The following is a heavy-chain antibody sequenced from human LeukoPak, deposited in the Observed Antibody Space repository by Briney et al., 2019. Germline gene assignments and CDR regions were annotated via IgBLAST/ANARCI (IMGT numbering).Heavy chain of an antibody. V-gene: IGHV1-2*02. CDR3: ARPPGRDGYNRYDY. Sequence: GASVKVSCKASGYTFTGYYMHWVRQAPGQGLEWMGWINPDSGATTYAEKFQGRVTMTRDTSISTAYMELSSLRSDDTAVYYCARPPGRDGYNRYDYWGQGTLVTVSS. CDR2: INPDSGAT. D-gene: IGHD5-12*01. CDR1: GYTFTGYY. J-gene: IGHJ4*02.